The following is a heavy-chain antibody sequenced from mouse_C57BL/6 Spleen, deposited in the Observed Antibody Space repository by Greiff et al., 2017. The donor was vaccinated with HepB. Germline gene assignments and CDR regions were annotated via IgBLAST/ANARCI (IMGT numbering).Heavy chain of an antibody. Sequence: QVQLQQSGAELARPGASVKLSCKASGYTFTSYGISWVKQRTGQGLEWIGEIYPRSGNTYYNEKFKGKATLTADKYASTAYMELRSLTSEDSAVYFCARWSTTSYFDYWGQGTTLTVSS. CDR2: IYPRSGNT. V-gene: IGHV1-81*01. CDR1: GYTFTSYG. D-gene: IGHD1-1*01. CDR3: ARWSTTSYFDY. J-gene: IGHJ2*01.